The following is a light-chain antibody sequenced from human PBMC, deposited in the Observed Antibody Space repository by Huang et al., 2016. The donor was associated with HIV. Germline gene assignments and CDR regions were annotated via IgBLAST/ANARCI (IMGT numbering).Light chain of an antibody. CDR3: QQYNKWPLS. V-gene: IGKV3-15*01. J-gene: IGKJ4*01. CDR2: GAS. CDR1: QSLSSN. Sequence: EIVMTQSPVTLSVSPGERATLSCRASQSLSSNFAWYPQKPGQPPRLLIYGASTRFSGSGSGTEFTLTIISLQSDDFAVYYCQQYNKWPLSFGGGTKVEIK.